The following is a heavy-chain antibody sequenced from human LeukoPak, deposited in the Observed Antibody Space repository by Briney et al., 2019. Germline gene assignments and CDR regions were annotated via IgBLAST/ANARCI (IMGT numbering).Heavy chain of an antibody. CDR1: GFTFSSYG. CDR2: IRYDGSNK. V-gene: IGHV3-30*02. J-gene: IGHJ4*02. Sequence: GGSLRLSCAASGFTFSSYGMHWVRQAPGKGLEWVAFIRYDGSNKYYADSVKGRFTICRDNSKNTLYPQMNRLRPEATAVYYCENLGSGWCEFSRDYYFDYWGQGTLVTVSS. D-gene: IGHD6-19*01. CDR3: ENLGSGWCEFSRDYYFDY.